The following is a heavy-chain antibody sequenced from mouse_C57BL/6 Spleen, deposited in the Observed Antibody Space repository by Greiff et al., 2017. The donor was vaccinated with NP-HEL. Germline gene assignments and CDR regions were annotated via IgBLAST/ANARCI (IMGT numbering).Heavy chain of an antibody. CDR2: ISSGSSTI. CDR1: GFTFSDYG. V-gene: IGHV5-17*01. J-gene: IGHJ4*01. D-gene: IGHD2-5*01. Sequence: EVKLVESGGGLVKPGGSLKLSCAASGFTFSDYGMHWVRQAPEKGLEWVAYISSGSSTIYYADTVKGRFTISRDNAKNTLFLQMTSLRSEDTAMYYCARDSNYSWDYWGQGTSVTVSS. CDR3: ARDSNYSWDY.